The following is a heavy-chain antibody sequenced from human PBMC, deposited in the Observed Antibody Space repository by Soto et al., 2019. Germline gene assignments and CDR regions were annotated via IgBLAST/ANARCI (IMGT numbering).Heavy chain of an antibody. V-gene: IGHV4-34*01. CDR2: INHSGST. D-gene: IGHD6-19*01. CDR3: ARGWDSSGSGLYYFDY. Sequence: SETLSLTCAVYGGSFSGYYWSWIRQPPGKGLEWIGEINHSGSTNYNPSLKSRVTISVDTSKNQFSLKLSSVTAADTAVYYCARGWDSSGSGLYYFDYWGQGTLVTVSS. J-gene: IGHJ4*02. CDR1: GGSFSGYY.